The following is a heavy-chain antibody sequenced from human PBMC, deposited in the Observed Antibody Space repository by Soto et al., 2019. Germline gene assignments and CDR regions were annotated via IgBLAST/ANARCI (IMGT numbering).Heavy chain of an antibody. D-gene: IGHD3-16*01. CDR1: GGSFSGYY. Sequence: QVQLQQWGAGLLKPSETLSLTCAVYGGSFSGYYWSWIRQPPGKWLEWIGEVNHSGSTNYNPSLKSRVTISVDTSKNQFSLKLSSVTAADTAVYYCARAYVLAAEVYYFDYWGQGALVTVSS. J-gene: IGHJ4*02. CDR2: VNHSGST. CDR3: ARAYVLAAEVYYFDY. V-gene: IGHV4-34*01.